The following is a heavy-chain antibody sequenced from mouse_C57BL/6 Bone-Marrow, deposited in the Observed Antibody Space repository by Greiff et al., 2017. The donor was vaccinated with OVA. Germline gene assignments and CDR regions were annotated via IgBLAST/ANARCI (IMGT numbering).Heavy chain of an antibody. V-gene: IGHV1-64*01. Sequence: QVQLQQSGAELVKPGASVKLSCKASGYTFTSYWMHWVKQRPGQGLEWIGMIHPNSGSTNYNEKFKSKATLTVDKSSSTAYMQLSSLTSEDSAVYYCARSRGSSSHWYFDVWGTGTTVTVSS. CDR2: IHPNSGST. J-gene: IGHJ1*03. CDR1: GYTFTSYW. D-gene: IGHD1-1*01. CDR3: ARSRGSSSHWYFDV.